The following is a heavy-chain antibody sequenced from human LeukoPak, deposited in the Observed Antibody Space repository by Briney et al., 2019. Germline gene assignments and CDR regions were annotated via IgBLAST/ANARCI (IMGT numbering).Heavy chain of an antibody. V-gene: IGHV3-7*01. D-gene: IGHD3-10*01. Sequence: GGSLRLSCAVSGFTFSSYWMNWVRQAPGKGLEWVANIKQDGTEKFYVDSVKGRFTISRDNAKNSLYLQMNSLRAEDTAVYYCAKEGAYPIITYDSWGQGTLVAVSS. CDR3: AKEGAYPIITYDS. CDR1: GFTFSSYW. CDR2: IKQDGTEK. J-gene: IGHJ5*01.